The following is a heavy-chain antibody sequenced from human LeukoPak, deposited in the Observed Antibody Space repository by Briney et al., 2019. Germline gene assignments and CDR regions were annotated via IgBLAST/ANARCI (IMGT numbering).Heavy chain of an antibody. CDR1: GFTVSRYW. D-gene: IGHD3-22*01. Sequence: GGSLRLSCAASGFTVSRYWMHWVRQAPGKGLVWVARINVEGNYIDYAESVKGRFTISRDSAKNTLYLQMNSVRAKDTAVYSCARDLTGPYDHWGQGTLVTVSS. CDR3: ARDLTGPYDH. CDR2: INVEGNYI. J-gene: IGHJ4*02. V-gene: IGHV3-74*01.